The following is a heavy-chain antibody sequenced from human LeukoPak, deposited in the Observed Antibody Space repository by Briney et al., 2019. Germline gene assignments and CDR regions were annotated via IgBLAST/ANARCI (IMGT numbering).Heavy chain of an antibody. D-gene: IGHD5-18*01. Sequence: GESLKISCKGSGYSFTSYWISWVRQMPGRGLEWMGRIDPSDSYTNYSPSFQGHVTISADKSISTAYLQWSSLKASDTAMYYCARHGELWLPKTYSFDYWGQGTLVTVSS. CDR2: IDPSDSYT. CDR3: ARHGELWLPKTYSFDY. CDR1: GYSFTSYW. V-gene: IGHV5-10-1*01. J-gene: IGHJ4*02.